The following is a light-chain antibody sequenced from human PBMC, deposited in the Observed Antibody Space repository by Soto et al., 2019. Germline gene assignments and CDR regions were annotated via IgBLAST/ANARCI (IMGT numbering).Light chain of an antibody. CDR2: DAS. CDR1: QSVSSY. CDR3: QQRSNWPIT. Sequence: EIGLTQSPATLSWSPGERATLSCGASQSVSSYLAWYHQKPGQAPRLLIYDASNRATGIPARFSGSGSGTDFNLTISSLEPEDFAVYYCQQRSNWPITFGQGTRLEIK. V-gene: IGKV3-11*01. J-gene: IGKJ5*01.